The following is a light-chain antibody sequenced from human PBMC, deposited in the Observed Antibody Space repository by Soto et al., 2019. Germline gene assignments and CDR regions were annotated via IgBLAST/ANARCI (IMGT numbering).Light chain of an antibody. CDR1: QSISSY. Sequence: DIQMTHSPSSLSASVGDEVTITCRASQSISSYLNWYQQKPGKAPKFLIYAASSLQSGVPSRFSGSGSGTDFTLTISSLQPEDFATYYCQQSYNTPVTFGQGTRLEI. CDR2: AAS. V-gene: IGKV1-39*01. J-gene: IGKJ5*01. CDR3: QQSYNTPVT.